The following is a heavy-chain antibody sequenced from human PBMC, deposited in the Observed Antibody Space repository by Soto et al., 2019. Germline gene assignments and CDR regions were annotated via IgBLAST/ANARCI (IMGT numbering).Heavy chain of an antibody. CDR1: GYSFTSYW. J-gene: IGHJ3*02. CDR3: GNRNSAHVFDI. V-gene: IGHV5-51*01. CDR2: IYPGDSDT. Sequence: GESLKISCKGSGYSFTSYWIGWVRQMPGKGLEWMGIIYPGDSDTRYSPSFQGQVTISADKSITTAYLQWSSLKASDTAMYYCGNRNSAHVFDIWAQGTLVPVSS. D-gene: IGHD4-4*01.